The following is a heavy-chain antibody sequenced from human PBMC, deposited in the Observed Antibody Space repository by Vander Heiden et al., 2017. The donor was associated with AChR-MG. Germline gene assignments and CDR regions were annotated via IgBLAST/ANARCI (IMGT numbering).Heavy chain of an antibody. CDR1: GTTVSNNY. Sequence: EVQLVESGGGLVQPGGALSLPCAAAGTTVSNNYMSWVRQAPGKGLEWVSVIYSGGSTYYADSAKGRFTISRDNSKNTLYLQMNSLRAEDTAVYYCARGTYNRGAFDIWGQGTMVTVSS. CDR2: IYSGGST. CDR3: ARGTYNRGAFDI. V-gene: IGHV3-66*02. J-gene: IGHJ3*02. D-gene: IGHD1-20*01.